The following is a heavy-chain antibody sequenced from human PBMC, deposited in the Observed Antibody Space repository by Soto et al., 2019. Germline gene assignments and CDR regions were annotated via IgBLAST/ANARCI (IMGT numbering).Heavy chain of an antibody. CDR2: IIPIFGTA. J-gene: IGHJ6*02. CDR3: AYIAARPAKHYYYYGMDV. D-gene: IGHD6-6*01. CDR1: GGTFSSYA. Sequence: QVQLVQSGAEVKKPGSSVKVSCKASGGTFSSYAISWVRQAPGQGLEWMGGIIPIFGTANYAQKFQGRVTITADEATSTACMELGSLRSEDTAVYYCAYIAARPAKHYYYYGMDVWGQGTTVTGSS. V-gene: IGHV1-69*12.